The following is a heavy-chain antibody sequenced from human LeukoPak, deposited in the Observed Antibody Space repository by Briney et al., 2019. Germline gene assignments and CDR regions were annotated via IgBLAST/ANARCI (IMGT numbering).Heavy chain of an antibody. V-gene: IGHV4-59*01. D-gene: IGHD2/OR15-2a*01. J-gene: IGHJ2*01. Sequence: SETLSLTCTVSSCSISGYYWSWVRQPPGSGLEWIVHIYNSGMPSYTPSLNSRVTIPVDTSKNQFSLKLSSVTAADTAVYYCARVLCNRSSNKYWYFDLWGRGTLVTVSS. CDR2: IYNSGMP. CDR3: ARVLCNRSSNKYWYFDL. CDR1: SCSISGYY.